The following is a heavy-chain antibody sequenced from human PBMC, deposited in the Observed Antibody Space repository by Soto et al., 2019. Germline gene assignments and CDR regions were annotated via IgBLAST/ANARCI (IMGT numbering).Heavy chain of an antibody. J-gene: IGHJ4*02. CDR1: GYTFTSYA. CDR2: INAGNGNT. D-gene: IGHD3-3*01. Sequence: ASVKVSCKASGYTFTSYAMHWVRQAPGQRLEWMGWINAGNGNTKYSQKFQGRVTITRDTSASTAYMELSSLRSDDTAVYYCARDGTIFGVVISDYWGQGTLVTVSS. V-gene: IGHV1-3*01. CDR3: ARDGTIFGVVISDY.